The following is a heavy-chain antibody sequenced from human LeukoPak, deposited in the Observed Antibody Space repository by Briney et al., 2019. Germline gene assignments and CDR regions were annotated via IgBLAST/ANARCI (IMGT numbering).Heavy chain of an antibody. D-gene: IGHD6-6*01. CDR2: ISAYNGNT. CDR3: ARDRVQYSSFSVDY. J-gene: IGHJ4*02. CDR1: GYTFTSYG. Sequence: ASVKVSCKASGYTFTSYGISWVRQAPGQGLEWMGWISAYNGNTNYAQKLQGRVTMTTDTSTSTAYMELRSLRFDDTAVYYCARDRVQYSSFSVDYWGQGTLVTVSS. V-gene: IGHV1-18*01.